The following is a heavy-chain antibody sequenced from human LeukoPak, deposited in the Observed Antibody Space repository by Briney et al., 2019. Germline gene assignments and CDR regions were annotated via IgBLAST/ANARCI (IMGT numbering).Heavy chain of an antibody. CDR3: ARLQGSFWYFDL. V-gene: IGHV3-23*01. CDR1: GFSISRYA. Sequence: GGSLRLSCTASGFSISRYAMSWVRQAPGKGLEWVSAINNGGNAYYGDSAQGRFTVSRDTVNNMLYLQMNSLRAEDTAVYYCARLQGSFWYFDLWGLGTLVTVSS. D-gene: IGHD4-11*01. J-gene: IGHJ2*01. CDR2: INNGGNA.